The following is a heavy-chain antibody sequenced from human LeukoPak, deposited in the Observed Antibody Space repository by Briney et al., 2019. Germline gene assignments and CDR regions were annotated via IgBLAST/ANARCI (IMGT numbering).Heavy chain of an antibody. CDR3: TRDREGYYFDY. CDR2: IRSKAYGGTT. D-gene: IGHD1-26*01. Sequence: QPGRSLRLSCTASGFTFGDYAMSWVRQAPGKGREWVGFIRSKAYGGTTEYAASVKGRFTISRDDPKSIAYLQMNSLKTEETAVYYCTRDREGYYFDYWGQGTLVTVSS. CDR1: GFTFGDYA. J-gene: IGHJ4*02. V-gene: IGHV3-49*04.